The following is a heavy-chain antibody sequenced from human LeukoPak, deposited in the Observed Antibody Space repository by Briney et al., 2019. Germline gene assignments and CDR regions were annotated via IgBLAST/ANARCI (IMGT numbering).Heavy chain of an antibody. Sequence: GGSLRLSCAASGFTLSSNAMHWVRQAPGKGLEWVAVISYDGSNKYYADSVKGRFTISRDNSKNTLYLQMNSLRAEDTAVYYCAAYFWSGYYQDYWGQGTLVTVSS. CDR3: AAYFWSGYYQDY. V-gene: IGHV3-30*01. J-gene: IGHJ4*02. CDR2: ISYDGSNK. CDR1: GFTLSSNA. D-gene: IGHD3-3*01.